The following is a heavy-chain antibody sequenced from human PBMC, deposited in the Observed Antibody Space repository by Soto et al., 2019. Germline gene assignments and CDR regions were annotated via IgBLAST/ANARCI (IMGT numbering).Heavy chain of an antibody. V-gene: IGHV6-1*01. CDR1: GDSVSSNSAA. Sequence: QVQLQQSGPGLVKPSQTLSLTCAISGDSVSSNSAAWNWIRQSPSRGLEWLGRTYYRSKWYNDYAESVKSRITTNPDTSKNQFSLQLNSVTPEDTAVYYCARGAYCSGGSCYWWFDPWGQGTLVTVSS. D-gene: IGHD2-15*01. J-gene: IGHJ5*02. CDR3: ARGAYCSGGSCYWWFDP. CDR2: TYYRSKWYN.